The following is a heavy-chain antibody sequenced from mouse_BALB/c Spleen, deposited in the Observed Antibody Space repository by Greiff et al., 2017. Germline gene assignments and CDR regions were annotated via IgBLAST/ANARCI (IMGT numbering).Heavy chain of an antibody. Sequence: QVQLQQPGAELVKPGAPVKLSCKASGYTFTSYWMNWVKQRPGRGLEWIGRIDPSDSETHYNQKFKDKATLTVDKSSSTAYIQLSRLTSEDSAVYYCTREGATTSFSDYAMDYWGQGTSVTVSS. V-gene: IGHV1-69*02. CDR2: IDPSDSET. CDR1: GYTFTSYW. D-gene: IGHD3-1*01. CDR3: TREGATTSFSDYAMDY. J-gene: IGHJ4*01.